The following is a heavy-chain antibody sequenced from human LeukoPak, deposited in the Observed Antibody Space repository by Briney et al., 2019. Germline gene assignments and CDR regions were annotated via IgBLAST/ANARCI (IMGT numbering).Heavy chain of an antibody. V-gene: IGHV1-69*05. D-gene: IGHD6-13*01. CDR2: IIPIFGTA. Sequence: SVKVSCKASGGTFSSYAISWVRQAPGQGLEWMGGIIPIFGTANYAQKFQGRVTITTDESTSTAYMELSSLRSEDTAVYYCAREESGYSSSWYGYWGQGTLVTVSS. CDR1: GGTFSSYA. CDR3: AREESGYSSSWYGY. J-gene: IGHJ4*02.